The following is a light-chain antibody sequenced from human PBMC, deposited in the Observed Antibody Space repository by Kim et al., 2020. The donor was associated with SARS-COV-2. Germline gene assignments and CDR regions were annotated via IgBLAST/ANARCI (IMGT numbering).Light chain of an antibody. CDR3: CSYAGNSTLV. J-gene: IGLJ2*01. Sequence: QSALTQPASVSGSPGQSITISCTGTSSDVGTYNLVSWYQQHPGKAPKLMIYEVSKWPSGVSNRFSGSKSGNTASLTISGLQAEDEADYYCCSYAGNSTLVFGGGTQLTFL. CDR2: EVS. V-gene: IGLV2-23*02. CDR1: SSDVGTYNL.